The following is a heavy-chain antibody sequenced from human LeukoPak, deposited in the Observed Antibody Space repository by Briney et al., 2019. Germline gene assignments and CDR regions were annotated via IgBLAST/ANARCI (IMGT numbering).Heavy chain of an antibody. D-gene: IGHD3-22*01. V-gene: IGHV1-18*01. Sequence: ASVKVSCKASGYTFTSYGISWVRQAPGQGLEWMGWISAYNGNTNYAQKLQGRVTMTTDTSTSTAYMELRSLRSDDTAVYYCTREMTHYDSSGYEDYWGQGTLVTVSS. CDR1: GYTFTSYG. J-gene: IGHJ4*02. CDR3: TREMTHYDSSGYEDY. CDR2: ISAYNGNT.